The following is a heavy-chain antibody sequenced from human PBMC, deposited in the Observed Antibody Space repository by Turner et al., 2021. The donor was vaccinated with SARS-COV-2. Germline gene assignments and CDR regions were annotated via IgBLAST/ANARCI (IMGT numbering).Heavy chain of an antibody. D-gene: IGHD2-21*02. CDR2: IYYSGST. V-gene: IGHV4-31*03. Sequence: QVQLLESGPGLVKPSQTLSPTGTVPGGSISSGGYYWSWIRQHPGKGLEWIGYIYYSGSTYYNPSLKSRVTISVDTSKNQFSLKLSSVTAADTAVYYCARDFGGNSNYFDYWGQGTLVTVSS. CDR1: GGSISSGGYY. CDR3: ARDFGGNSNYFDY. J-gene: IGHJ4*02.